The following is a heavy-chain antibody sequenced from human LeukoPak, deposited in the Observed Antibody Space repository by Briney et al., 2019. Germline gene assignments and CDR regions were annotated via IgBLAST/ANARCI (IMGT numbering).Heavy chain of an antibody. CDR1: GYTFTSYA. Sequence: GASVKVSCKASGYTFTSYAMHWVRQAPGQRLEWMGWINAGNGNTKYSQKFQGRVAITRDTSASTAYMELSSLRSEDTAVYYCARDFVALTGYCSSTSCPYYYYGMDVWGQGTTVTVSS. J-gene: IGHJ6*02. V-gene: IGHV1-3*01. CDR3: ARDFVALTGYCSSTSCPYYYYGMDV. D-gene: IGHD2-2*01. CDR2: INAGNGNT.